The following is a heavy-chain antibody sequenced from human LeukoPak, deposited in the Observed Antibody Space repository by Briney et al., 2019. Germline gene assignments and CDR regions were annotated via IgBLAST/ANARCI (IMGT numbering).Heavy chain of an antibody. D-gene: IGHD3-22*01. CDR3: ARHVVAVGFDY. J-gene: IGHJ4*02. Sequence: GGSLRLSCAASGFTFSSYSMNWVRQAPGKGLEWVSYISSTNGYIYYADSVKGRFTISRDNAKNSLYLQMNSLRVEDTAVYYCARHVVAVGFDYWGQGTLVTVSS. CDR2: ISSTNGYI. CDR1: GFTFSSYS. V-gene: IGHV3-21*01.